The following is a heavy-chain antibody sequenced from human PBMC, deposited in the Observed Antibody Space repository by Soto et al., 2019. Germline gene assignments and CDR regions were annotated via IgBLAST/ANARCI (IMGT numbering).Heavy chain of an antibody. V-gene: IGHV3-33*01. CDR2: IWYDGSNK. Sequence: QVQLVESGGGVVQPGRSLRLSCAASGFTFSSYGMHWVRQAPGKGLEWVAVIWYDGSNKYYADSVKGRFTISRDNSKNTLYLKMNGLGAEDTVVYYCAREDIVVVVAATGWYFDLGGRGTLVTVSS. CDR1: GFTFSSYG. J-gene: IGHJ2*01. D-gene: IGHD2-15*01. CDR3: AREDIVVVVAATGWYFDL.